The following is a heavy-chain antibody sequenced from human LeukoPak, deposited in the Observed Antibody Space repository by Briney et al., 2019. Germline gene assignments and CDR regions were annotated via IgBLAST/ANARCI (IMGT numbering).Heavy chain of an antibody. Sequence: SETLSLTCTVSGGSISSYYWSWIRQPPGKGLEWIGYIYYSGSTNYNPSLKSRVTISVDTSKNQFSLKLSSVTAADTAVYYYARTNYRAPLDYWGQGTLVTVSS. D-gene: IGHD5-24*01. J-gene: IGHJ4*02. CDR2: IYYSGST. CDR3: ARTNYRAPLDY. V-gene: IGHV4-59*08. CDR1: GGSISSYY.